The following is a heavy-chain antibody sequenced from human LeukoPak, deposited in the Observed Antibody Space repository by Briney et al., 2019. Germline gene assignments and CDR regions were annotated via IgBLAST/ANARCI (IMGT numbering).Heavy chain of an antibody. J-gene: IGHJ3*02. D-gene: IGHD6-19*01. CDR2: INHSGGST. V-gene: IGHV1-46*01. CDR3: ATVSGWYGYDAFDI. Sequence: ASVKVSCKASGYTFTSYYMHWVRQAPGQGLEWLGIINHSGGSTSYAQKFQGRVTMTRDTSTSTVYMELSSLRSEDTAVYYCATVSGWYGYDAFDIWGQGTMVTVSS. CDR1: GYTFTSYY.